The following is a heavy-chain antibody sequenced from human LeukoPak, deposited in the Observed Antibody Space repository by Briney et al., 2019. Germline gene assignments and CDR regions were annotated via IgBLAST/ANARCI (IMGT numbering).Heavy chain of an antibody. J-gene: IGHJ6*04. D-gene: IGHD2-15*01. CDR1: GGSITRSY. CDR3: GGEPRLLDV. CDR2: IYYSGTT. Sequence: ASETLSLTCTVSGGSITRSYWSWFRQPPGGELESIGYIYYSGTTKSNPSLESRVTISVDTSKNQLSLKLSFVTAADTAIYYCGGEPRLLDVGGKGITVTVSS. V-gene: IGHV4-59*01.